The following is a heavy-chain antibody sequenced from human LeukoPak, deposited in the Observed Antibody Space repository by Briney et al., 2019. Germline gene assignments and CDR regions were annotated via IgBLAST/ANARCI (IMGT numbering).Heavy chain of an antibody. D-gene: IGHD3-16*02. V-gene: IGHV6-1*01. CDR3: ARGRVPYYDYAWASYRSHDAFDI. Sequence: SQTLSLTCAISGDSVSSNSAAWNWIRQSPSRGLEWLGRTYYRSKWYNDYAVSVKSRITFNPDRSKNQFSLQLNSVTPEDTAVYYCARGRVPYYDYAWASYRSHDAFDIWGQGTMVIVSS. CDR1: GDSVSSNSAA. J-gene: IGHJ3*02. CDR2: TYYRSKWYN.